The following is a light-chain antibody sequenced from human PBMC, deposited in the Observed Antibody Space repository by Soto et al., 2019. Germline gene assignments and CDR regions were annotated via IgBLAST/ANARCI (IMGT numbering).Light chain of an antibody. V-gene: IGLV2-14*01. CDR2: DVS. Sequence: QSVLTRPASVSGSPGQSITISCTGTSSDVGGYNYASWYQQHPGKAPKLMIYDVSNRPSGVSNRFSGSKSGNTASLTISGLQAEDEADYYCSSYTSSSTLGFGEGTRLTVL. CDR3: SSYTSSSTLG. CDR1: SSDVGGYNY. J-gene: IGLJ2*01.